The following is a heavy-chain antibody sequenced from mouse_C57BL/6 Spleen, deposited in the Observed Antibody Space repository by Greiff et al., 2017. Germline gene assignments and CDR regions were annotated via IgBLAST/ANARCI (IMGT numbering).Heavy chain of an antibody. CDR1: GFTFTDYY. CDR2: IRNKANGYTT. V-gene: IGHV7-3*01. CDR3: ARSPHYYGSSSRYFDV. J-gene: IGHJ1*03. Sequence: EVNVVESGGGLVQPGGSLSLSCEASGFTFTDYYMSWVRQPPGKALEWLGFIRNKANGYTTEYSASVKGRFTISRENSQSILYLQMNALRAEDRATYYCARSPHYYGSSSRYFDVWGTGTTVTVSS. D-gene: IGHD1-1*01.